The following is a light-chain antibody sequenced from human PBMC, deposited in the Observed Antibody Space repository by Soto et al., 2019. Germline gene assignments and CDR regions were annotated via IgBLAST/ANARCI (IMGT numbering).Light chain of an antibody. CDR1: QSVSSN. V-gene: IGKV3-15*01. Sequence: EILMTQSPDTLSVSPGERATLSWGASQSVSSNLAWYQQKPGQAPRLLIYGASTRATGIPASFSGSGSATEFTLPISSLQSEDFAAYYCQQYNNWPPWTFGQGTQVDIK. CDR3: QQYNNWPPWT. J-gene: IGKJ1*01. CDR2: GAS.